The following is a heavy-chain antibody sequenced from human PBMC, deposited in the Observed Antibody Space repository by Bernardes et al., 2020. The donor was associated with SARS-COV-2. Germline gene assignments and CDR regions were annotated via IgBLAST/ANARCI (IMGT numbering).Heavy chain of an antibody. CDR1: GFSVSTHY. J-gene: IGHJ4*02. V-gene: IGHV3-66*01. Sequence: GSLRLSCAASGFSVSTHYMSWVRQAPGKGLEWVSLIDADGRTYYADSVRGRFTISRDTSKNTVYLHVTSLRPEDTALYYCARDTHSRERADHWGQGTLVTVSS. D-gene: IGHD3-22*01. CDR2: IDADGRT. CDR3: ARDTHSRERADH.